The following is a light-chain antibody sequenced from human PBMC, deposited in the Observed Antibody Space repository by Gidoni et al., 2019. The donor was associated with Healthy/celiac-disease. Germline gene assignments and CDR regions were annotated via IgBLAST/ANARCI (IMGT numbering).Light chain of an antibody. CDR1: QSVSSSY. CDR3: QQYGSSPNT. V-gene: IGKV3-20*01. CDR2: GAS. J-gene: IGKJ2*01. Sequence: EIVLTQSPGTLSLSPGERATLSCRASQSVSSSYLAWYQQKPGQAPRLLINGASSMATGIPDRFSGSGSGTDFTLTISRLEPEDFAVYYCQQYGSSPNTFXXXTKLEIK.